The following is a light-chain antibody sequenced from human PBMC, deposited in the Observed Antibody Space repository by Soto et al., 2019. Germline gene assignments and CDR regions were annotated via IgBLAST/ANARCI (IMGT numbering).Light chain of an antibody. V-gene: IGLV1-40*01. CDR1: SSNIGAGYD. CDR3: HSYDSSLSGYV. J-gene: IGLJ1*01. CDR2: GNS. Sequence: QLVLTQPPSVSGAPGQRVTVSCTGSSSNIGAGYDVRWYQQLPGTAPKLLIFGNSNRPSGVPDRFSGSKSGTSASLAITGLQAEDEADYYCHSYDSSLSGYVFGPGTKLTV.